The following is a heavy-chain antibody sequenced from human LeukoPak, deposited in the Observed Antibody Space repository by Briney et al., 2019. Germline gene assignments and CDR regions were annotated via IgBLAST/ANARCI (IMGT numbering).Heavy chain of an antibody. Sequence: QPGGSLRLSCAASGFTFSSYDMSWVRQAPGKGLEWVSAISGSGGSTYYADSVKGRFTISRDNSKNTLYLQMNSLRAKDTAVYYCAKDVYYYGSGSYYNPFDYWGQGTLVTVSS. D-gene: IGHD3-10*01. CDR2: ISGSGGST. CDR1: GFTFSSYD. J-gene: IGHJ4*02. CDR3: AKDVYYYGSGSYYNPFDY. V-gene: IGHV3-23*01.